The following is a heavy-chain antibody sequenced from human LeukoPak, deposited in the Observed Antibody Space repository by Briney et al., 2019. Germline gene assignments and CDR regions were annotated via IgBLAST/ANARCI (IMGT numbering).Heavy chain of an antibody. Sequence: SGGSLRLSCAASGFTFSSYEMNWVRQAPGKGLEWVSYISSSGSTIYYADSVKGRFTISRDNSKNTLYLQMNGLRAEDPAVYYCAGSGIGAFDIWGQGTVVTVSS. CDR2: ISSSGSTI. V-gene: IGHV3-48*03. CDR3: AGSGIGAFDI. CDR1: GFTFSSYE. J-gene: IGHJ3*02. D-gene: IGHD3-10*01.